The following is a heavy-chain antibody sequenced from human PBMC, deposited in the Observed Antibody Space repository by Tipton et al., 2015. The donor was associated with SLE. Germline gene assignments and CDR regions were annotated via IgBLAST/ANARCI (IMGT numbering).Heavy chain of an antibody. J-gene: IGHJ3*02. Sequence: TLSLTCTVSGGSISTYYWSWIRQPPGKGLEWIGYFHYSGRTNYNPSLKSRVTISVDTTKKQFSLRLSSVAAADTAVYFCARLKEGRSGAFDIWGQGTLVTVSS. V-gene: IGHV4-59*12. CDR2: FHYSGRT. CDR3: ARLKEGRSGAFDI. CDR1: GGSISTYY. D-gene: IGHD1-26*01.